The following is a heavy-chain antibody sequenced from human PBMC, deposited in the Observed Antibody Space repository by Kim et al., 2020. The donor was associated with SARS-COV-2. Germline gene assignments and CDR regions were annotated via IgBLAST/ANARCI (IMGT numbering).Heavy chain of an antibody. D-gene: IGHD3-22*01. V-gene: IGHV4-39*01. J-gene: IGHJ1*01. CDR2: IYYSGST. Sequence: SETLSLTCTVSGGSISSSSYYWGWIRQPPGKGLEWIGSIYYSGSTYYNPSLKSRVTISVDTSKNQFSLKLSSVTAADTAVYYCAEKTYYYDSSGYSEYFQHWGQGTLVTVSS. CDR1: GGSISSSSYY. CDR3: AEKTYYYDSSGYSEYFQH.